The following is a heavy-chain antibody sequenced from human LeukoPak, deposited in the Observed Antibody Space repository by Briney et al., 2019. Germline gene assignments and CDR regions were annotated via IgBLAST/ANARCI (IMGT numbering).Heavy chain of an antibody. D-gene: IGHD6-13*01. J-gene: IGHJ4*02. CDR1: GFTFSSYV. CDR2: IGGSVGSM. CDR3: AKRGNSWDLFDY. V-gene: IGHV3-23*01. Sequence: GGSLRLSCAASGFTFSSYVMSWGRQAPGKGLEWVSNIGGSVGSMFYAASVKGRFAISRDNSKNTLFLQMNNLRVEDTAVYYCAKRGNSWDLFDYWGQGTLVTVSS.